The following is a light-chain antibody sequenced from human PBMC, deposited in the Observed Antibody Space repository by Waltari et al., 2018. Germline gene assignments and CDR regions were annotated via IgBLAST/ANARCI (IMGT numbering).Light chain of an antibody. V-gene: IGLV2-14*01. CDR1: SIDVGDYNY. CDR3: SSYTSSNTYV. CDR2: AVS. J-gene: IGLJ1*01. Sequence: QSALTQPASVSGSPGQSITISCTGASIDVGDYNYVSWYQPHPGKAPNLLISAVSNRPSGVSRRFSGSKSGNTASLTISGLQAEDEGDYYCSSYTSSNTYVFGTGTTVTVL.